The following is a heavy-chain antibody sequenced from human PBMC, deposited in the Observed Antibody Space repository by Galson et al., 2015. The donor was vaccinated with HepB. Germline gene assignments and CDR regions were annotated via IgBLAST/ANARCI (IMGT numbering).Heavy chain of an antibody. J-gene: IGHJ4*02. D-gene: IGHD6-13*01. CDR1: GGTFSSYA. CDR2: INPSGGST. V-gene: IGHV1-46*01. Sequence: SVKVSCKASGGTFSSYAINWVRQAPGQGLEWMGIINPSGGSTSYAQKFQGRVTMTRDTSTSTVYMELSSLRSEDTAVYYCARDRREGSSWYGEDYWGQGTLVTVSS. CDR3: ARDRREGSSWYGEDY.